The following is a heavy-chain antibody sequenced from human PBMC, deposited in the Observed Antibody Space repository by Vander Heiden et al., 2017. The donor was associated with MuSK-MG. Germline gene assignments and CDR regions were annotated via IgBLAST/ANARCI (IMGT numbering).Heavy chain of an antibody. CDR2: IIPSHGIA. J-gene: IGHJ6*02. CDR3: ARDELRTTSVGYQKNGAMDV. CDR1: GCTFTSYC. Sequence: VQLVQSGAEVKKPGASVRISCKASGCTFTSYCISWVRQAPGQGLEWMGRIIPSHGIANYTQKFQGNVTIAADKSTSTAYMELSSLKSEDTAVYYCARDELRTTSVGYQKNGAMDVWGQGTTVTVSS. D-gene: IGHD2-8*01. V-gene: IGHV1-69*04.